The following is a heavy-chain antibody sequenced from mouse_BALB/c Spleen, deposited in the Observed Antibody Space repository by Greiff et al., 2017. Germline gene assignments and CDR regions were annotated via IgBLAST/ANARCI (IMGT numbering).Heavy chain of an antibody. V-gene: IGHV1S56*01. D-gene: IGHD2-3*01. CDR2: IYPGNVNT. CDR1: GYTFTSYY. J-gene: IGHJ1*01. CDR3: ARKLYDGYYPHWYFDV. Sequence: QVQLQQSGPELVKPGASVRISCKASGYTFTSYYIHWVKQRPGQGLEWIGWIYPGNVNTKYNEKFKGKATLTADKSSSTAYMQLSSLTSEDSAVYFCARKLYDGYYPHWYFDVWGAGTTVTVSS.